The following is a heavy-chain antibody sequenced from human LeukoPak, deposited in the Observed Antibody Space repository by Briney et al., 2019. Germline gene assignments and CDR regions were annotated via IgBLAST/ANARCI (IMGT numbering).Heavy chain of an antibody. Sequence: PSETLSLTCTVSGGSISSSNYYWVWIRQPPGKGLEWVGSIYYSGNTYYNPSLKSRVTISVDTSKNQFSLKLSSVTAADTAVYYCARQGTSAYYPVFYWGQGTLVTVSS. V-gene: IGHV4-39*01. J-gene: IGHJ4*02. CDR2: IYYSGNT. CDR3: ARQGTSAYYPVFY. D-gene: IGHD3-22*01. CDR1: GGSISSSNYY.